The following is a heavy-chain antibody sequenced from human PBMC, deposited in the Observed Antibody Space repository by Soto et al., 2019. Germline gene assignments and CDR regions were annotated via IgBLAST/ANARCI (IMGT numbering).Heavy chain of an antibody. D-gene: IGHD2-15*01. Sequence: PGGSLRLSCAASGFTFSSYAMSWVRQAPGKGLEWVSAISGSGGSTYYADSVKGRFTISRDNSKNTLYLQMNSLRAEDTAVYYCALTRMDCSGGSCYYYYYYMDVWGKGTTVPVSS. CDR2: ISGSGGST. J-gene: IGHJ6*03. CDR1: GFTFSSYA. V-gene: IGHV3-23*01. CDR3: ALTRMDCSGGSCYYYYYYMDV.